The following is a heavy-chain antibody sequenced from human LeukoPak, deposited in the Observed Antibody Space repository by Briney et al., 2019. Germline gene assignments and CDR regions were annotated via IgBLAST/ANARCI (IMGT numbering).Heavy chain of an antibody. V-gene: IGHV3-30*02. J-gene: IGHJ4*02. Sequence: PGGSLRLSCAASGFTFSSYGMHWVRQAPGKGLEWVAFIRYGGSNKYYADSVKGRFTISRDNSKNTLYLQMNSLRAEDTAVYYCAKMGHVGYGSGSYFGYWGQGTLVTVSS. CDR2: IRYGGSNK. CDR3: AKMGHVGYGSGSYFGY. D-gene: IGHD3-10*01. CDR1: GFTFSSYG.